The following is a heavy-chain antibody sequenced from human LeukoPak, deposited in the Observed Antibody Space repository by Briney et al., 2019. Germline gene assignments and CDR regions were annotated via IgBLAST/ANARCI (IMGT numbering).Heavy chain of an antibody. Sequence: NASETLSLTCTVSGGSISSGSYYWSWIRQPAGKGLEWIGRIYTSGSTNYNPSLKSRVTISVDTSKNQFSLKLSPVTAADTAVYYCASMTAVAGLFDHWGQGTLVTVSS. CDR3: ASMTAVAGLFDH. D-gene: IGHD6-19*01. V-gene: IGHV4-61*02. CDR1: GGSISSGSYY. J-gene: IGHJ4*02. CDR2: IYTSGST.